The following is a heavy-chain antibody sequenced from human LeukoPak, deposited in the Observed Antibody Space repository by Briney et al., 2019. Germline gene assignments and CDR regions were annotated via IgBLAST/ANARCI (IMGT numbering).Heavy chain of an antibody. D-gene: IGHD1-7*01. CDR3: LGKDAGTPHPHGYYYYGMDV. Sequence: GGSLRLSCAASGFTFSSYSMNWVRQAPGKGLEWVSSISSSSSYIYYADSVKGRFTISRDDAKNSLYLQMNSLRAEDTAVYYCLGKDAGTPHPHGYYYYGMDVWGQGTTVTVSS. V-gene: IGHV3-21*01. J-gene: IGHJ6*02. CDR2: ISSSSSYI. CDR1: GFTFSSYS.